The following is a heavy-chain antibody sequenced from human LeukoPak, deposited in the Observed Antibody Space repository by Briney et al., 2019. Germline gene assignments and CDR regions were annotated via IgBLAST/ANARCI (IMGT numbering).Heavy chain of an antibody. D-gene: IGHD2-2*01. Sequence: SETLSLTCTVSGGSISSSSYYWGWIRQPPGKGLEWIGSIYYDGSTYYNPSLKSRVTISVDTSKNQFSLKVSSVTAADTAVYYCARDTGYQLSRRNYYAMDVWGQGTTVTVSS. V-gene: IGHV4-39*07. CDR3: ARDTGYQLSRRNYYAMDV. CDR2: IYYDGST. CDR1: GGSISSSSYY. J-gene: IGHJ6*02.